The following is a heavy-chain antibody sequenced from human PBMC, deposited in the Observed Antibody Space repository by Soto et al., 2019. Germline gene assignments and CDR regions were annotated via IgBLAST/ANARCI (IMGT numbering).Heavy chain of an antibody. J-gene: IGHJ4*02. CDR1: GYNFTTYG. Sequence: QVQLVQSGAEVKKPGASVKVSCKASGYNFTTYGIHWVRQAPGQRPEWMGWTNAGNGNTRYSHKFQGRVTFSRDTSASTAYMELSRLKSEDTSVYYCARSSVPPYCSSSSCYSVDHWGQGTLVTVSS. CDR3: ARSSVPPYCSSSSCYSVDH. D-gene: IGHD2-2*01. CDR2: TNAGNGNT. V-gene: IGHV1-3*01.